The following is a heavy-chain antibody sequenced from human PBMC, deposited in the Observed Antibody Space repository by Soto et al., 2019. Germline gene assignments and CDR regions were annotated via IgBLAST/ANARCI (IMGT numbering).Heavy chain of an antibody. Sequence: PGGSLKLSCGPSGFSVSNNDMSWVRQAPGKGLEWVANIKGGGSEKYYVDSVKGRFTISRDNAKNSLYLQMSSLRAEDTAIYYCARGDYHDTGGPFSDAFEFWGLGTMVTVSS. CDR2: IKGGGSEK. J-gene: IGHJ3*01. CDR1: GFSVSNND. V-gene: IGHV3-7*04. D-gene: IGHD3-22*01. CDR3: ARGDYHDTGGPFSDAFEF.